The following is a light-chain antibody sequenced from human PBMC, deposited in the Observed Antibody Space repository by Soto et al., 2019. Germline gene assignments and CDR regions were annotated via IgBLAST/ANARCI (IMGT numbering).Light chain of an antibody. CDR2: DVS. CDR1: SSDVGYYNR. CDR3: SSYTTSSTYV. Sequence: QSALTQPPSVSWSPGQSVAISCTGTSSDVGYYNRVSWYQQPPGTAPKLMIYDVSNRPSGIPDSFSGSKSGNAASLTISGLQAEDEADYYCSSYTTSSTYVFGTGTKGTVL. J-gene: IGLJ1*01. V-gene: IGLV2-18*02.